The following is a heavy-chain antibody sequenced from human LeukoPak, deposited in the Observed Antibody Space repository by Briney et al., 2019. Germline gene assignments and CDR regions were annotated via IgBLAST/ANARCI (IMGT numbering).Heavy chain of an antibody. Sequence: SETLSLTCAVYGGSFSGYYWSWIRQPPGKGLEWMGEINDSGSTNYNPALKRGVTISVDTSKNQFSLTLSSVTAADTAVYYCARRYSSSQGRYFQHWGQGTLVTVSS. CDR1: GGSFSGYY. CDR3: ARRYSSSQGRYFQH. J-gene: IGHJ1*01. V-gene: IGHV4-34*01. CDR2: INDSGST. D-gene: IGHD6-13*01.